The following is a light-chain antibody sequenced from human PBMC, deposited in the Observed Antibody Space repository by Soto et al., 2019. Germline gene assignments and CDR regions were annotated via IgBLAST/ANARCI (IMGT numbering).Light chain of an antibody. Sequence: DIQLTQSPSSLSASVGDRVTITCRASQSISSSLNWYQQKPGKAPKLLIYAASRLQGGVPSRFSGSGSGTEFTLTISSLQPEDFATYYCQQGYSTPSLTFGGGTKVDIK. CDR3: QQGYSTPSLT. V-gene: IGKV1-39*01. CDR2: AAS. J-gene: IGKJ4*01. CDR1: QSISSS.